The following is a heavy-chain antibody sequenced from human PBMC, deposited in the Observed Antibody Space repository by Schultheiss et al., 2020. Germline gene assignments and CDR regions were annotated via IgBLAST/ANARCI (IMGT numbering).Heavy chain of an antibody. CDR2: INHSGST. Sequence: SATLSLTCAVYGGSFSGYYWSWIRQPPGKGLEWIGEINHSGSTNYNPSLKGRVTISVDVSKNQFSLKLSSVTAADTAVYYCARRVVATIISNWFDPWGQGTLVTVSS. V-gene: IGHV4-34*01. D-gene: IGHD5-12*01. CDR1: GGSFSGYY. CDR3: ARRVVATIISNWFDP. J-gene: IGHJ5*02.